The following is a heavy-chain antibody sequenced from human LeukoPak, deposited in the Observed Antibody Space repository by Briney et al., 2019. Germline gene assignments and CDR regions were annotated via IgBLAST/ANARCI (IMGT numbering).Heavy chain of an antibody. J-gene: IGHJ4*02. CDR2: ISGGSNTI. V-gene: IGHV3-48*01. D-gene: IGHD1-26*01. CDR3: ARGGGRIVGATTYY. CDR1: GFTFSIYS. Sequence: GGSLRLSCAASGFTFSIYSMNWVRRAPGKGLEWVSYISGGSNTIYYADSVKGRFTISRDNAKNSLYLQMNSLRAEDTAVYYCARGGGRIVGATTYYWGQGTLVTVSS.